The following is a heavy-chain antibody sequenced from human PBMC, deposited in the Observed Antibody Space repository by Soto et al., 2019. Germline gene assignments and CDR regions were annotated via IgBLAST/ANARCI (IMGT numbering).Heavy chain of an antibody. D-gene: IGHD3-10*01. CDR2: IYYTGST. V-gene: IGHV4-39*01. CDR1: GGSISSSRYY. Sequence: ETLSLTCAVSGGSISSSRYYWAWIRQPPGKGPEWTANIYYTGSTYYNPSLGGRVTISIDTSKDQFSLKLGSVTAADTAVYYCAKSNSGSYSFDYWGQGTLVTVSS. CDR3: AKSNSGSYSFDY. J-gene: IGHJ4*02.